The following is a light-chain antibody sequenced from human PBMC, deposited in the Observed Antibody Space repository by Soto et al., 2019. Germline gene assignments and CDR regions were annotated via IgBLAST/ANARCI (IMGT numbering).Light chain of an antibody. CDR3: QQYNKWPYT. CDR2: GAS. J-gene: IGKJ2*01. V-gene: IGKV3-15*01. CDR1: QSVSSS. Sequence: EIVMTQFPATLSVSPGERAALSCRARQSVSSSFAWYQQKPGQAPRLLIYGASTRATGVPARFSGSGSGTEFTLTISSLQSEDFAVYYCQQYNKWPYTCGQGTKLEIK.